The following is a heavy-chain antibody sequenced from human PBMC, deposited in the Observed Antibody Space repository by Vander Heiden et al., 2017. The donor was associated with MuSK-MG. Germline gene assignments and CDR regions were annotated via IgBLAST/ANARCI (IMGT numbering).Heavy chain of an antibody. V-gene: IGHV3-30*04. CDR2: ISYDGSNK. CDR3: ARIGVVIANIDY. Sequence: QVPLVASGGGVFQPGRSLRLPCAASGFTFSSYAMHWVRQAPGKGLEWVAVISYDGSNKYYADSVKGRFTISRDNSKNTLYLQMNSLRAEDTAVYYCARIGVVIANIDYWGQGTLVTVSS. J-gene: IGHJ4*02. D-gene: IGHD2-21*01. CDR1: GFTFSSYA.